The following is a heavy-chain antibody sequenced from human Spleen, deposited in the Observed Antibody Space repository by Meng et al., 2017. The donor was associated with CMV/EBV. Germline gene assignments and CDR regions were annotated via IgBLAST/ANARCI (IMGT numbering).Heavy chain of an antibody. Sequence: SLKISCTASGFTFDDYAMHWVRQAPGKGLEWVSGISWNSGSIGYAGSVKGRFTISRDNAKNSLYLQMNSLRAEDTALYYCAKGQWELPRYDAFDIWGQGTMVTVSS. V-gene: IGHV3-9*01. D-gene: IGHD1-26*01. CDR2: ISWNSGSI. CDR1: GFTFDDYA. J-gene: IGHJ3*02. CDR3: AKGQWELPRYDAFDI.